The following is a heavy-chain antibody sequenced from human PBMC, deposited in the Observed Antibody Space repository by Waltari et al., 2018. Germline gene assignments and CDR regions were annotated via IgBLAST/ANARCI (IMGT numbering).Heavy chain of an antibody. CDR1: GFTFSDHY. J-gene: IGHJ6*02. V-gene: IGHV3-72*01. CDR2: TRNKANSYTT. CDR3: ARGSRGRRTYYYGMDV. Sequence: EVQLVESGGGLVQPGGSLRLSCAASGFTFSDHYMDWVRQAPGKGLEWVGRTRNKANSYTTEYAASVKGRFTISRDDSKNSLYLQMNSLKTEDTAVYYCARGSRGRRTYYYGMDVWGQGTTVTVSS. D-gene: IGHD1-26*01.